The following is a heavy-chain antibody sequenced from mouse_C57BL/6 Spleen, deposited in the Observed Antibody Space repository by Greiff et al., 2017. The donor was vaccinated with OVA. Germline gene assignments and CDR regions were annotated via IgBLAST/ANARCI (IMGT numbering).Heavy chain of an antibody. CDR3: ARLVTTTGRAY. CDR2: IYPSDSET. CDR1: GYTFTSYW. D-gene: IGHD2-2*01. Sequence: QVQLQQPGAELVRPGSSVKLSCKASGYTFTSYWMDWVKQRPGQGLEWIGNIYPSDSETHYNQKFKDKATLTVDKSSSTAYKQLSSLTSEDSAVYYCARLVTTTGRAYWGQGTTLTVSS. J-gene: IGHJ2*01. V-gene: IGHV1-61*01.